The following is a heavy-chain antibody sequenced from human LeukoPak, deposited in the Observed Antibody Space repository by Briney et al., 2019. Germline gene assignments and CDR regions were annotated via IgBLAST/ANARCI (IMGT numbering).Heavy chain of an antibody. V-gene: IGHV1-24*01. Sequence: GASVKVSCKVSGYTLTELSMHWVRQAPGKGLEWMGGFDPEDGETIYAQKFQGRVTMTEDTSTDTAYMELSSLRSEDTAVYYCAREEREYCGGDCNDAFEIWGQGTMVTVSS. CDR3: AREEREYCGGDCNDAFEI. J-gene: IGHJ3*02. CDR2: FDPEDGET. CDR1: GYTLTELS. D-gene: IGHD2-21*02.